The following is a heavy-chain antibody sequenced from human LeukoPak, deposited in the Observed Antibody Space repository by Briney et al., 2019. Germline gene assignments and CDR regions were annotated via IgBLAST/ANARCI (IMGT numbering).Heavy chain of an antibody. V-gene: IGHV1-8*01. CDR3: ARGRVLSSFDY. Sequence: ASVKISCKASGYSFTSYDINWVRHAPGQELEWMGWMNPKSGNTAYAQKFKGRVTMTSKASISTAYMELSSLRSEDTAVYYCARGRVLSSFDYWGQGTLVAVSS. CDR2: MNPKSGNT. J-gene: IGHJ4*02. D-gene: IGHD3-10*02. CDR1: GYSFTSYD.